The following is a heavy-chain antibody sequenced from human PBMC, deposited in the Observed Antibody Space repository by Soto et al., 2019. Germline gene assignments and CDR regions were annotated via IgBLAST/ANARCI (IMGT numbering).Heavy chain of an antibody. CDR3: ARVRVAAAGTGGYYYYGVDV. Sequence: QVQLVQSGAEVKKPGASVKVSCKASGYTFTGYYMHWVRQAPGQGLEWMGWINPNSGGTNYAQKFQGWVTMTRDTSISTAYMELSRLRSDDTAVYYCARVRVAAAGTGGYYYYGVDVWGQGTTVTVSS. D-gene: IGHD6-13*01. J-gene: IGHJ6*02. CDR1: GYTFTGYY. V-gene: IGHV1-2*04. CDR2: INPNSGGT.